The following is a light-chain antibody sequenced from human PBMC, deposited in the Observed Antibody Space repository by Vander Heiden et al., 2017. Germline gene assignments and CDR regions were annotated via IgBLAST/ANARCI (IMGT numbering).Light chain of an antibody. CDR2: KVF. CDR3: MQGTHWPYT. Sequence: DVVLTQSPLSLSVTLGQTASISCRSGQSLVHSDGNTYLSWFHQTPGQSPRRLIYKVFNGDSGVPDRFSGSGSGTEFTLKISRVEAEDVGIYFCMQGTHWPYTFGQGTKLEIK. J-gene: IGKJ2*01. CDR1: QSLVHSDGNTY. V-gene: IGKV2-30*02.